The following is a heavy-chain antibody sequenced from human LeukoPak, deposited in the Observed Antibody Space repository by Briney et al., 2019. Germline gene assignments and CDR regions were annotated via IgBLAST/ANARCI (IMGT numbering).Heavy chain of an antibody. CDR3: APITRGGPVAGFYFDY. Sequence: SETLSLTCAVYGGSFSGYYWSWIRQPPGKGLEWIGEINHSGSTNYNPSLKSRVTISVDASKNQFSLQLSSVPAADTAVYSCAPITRGGPVAGFYFDYWGQGKLVTVS. D-gene: IGHD3-10*01. V-gene: IGHV4-34*01. J-gene: IGHJ4*02. CDR1: GGSFSGYY. CDR2: INHSGST.